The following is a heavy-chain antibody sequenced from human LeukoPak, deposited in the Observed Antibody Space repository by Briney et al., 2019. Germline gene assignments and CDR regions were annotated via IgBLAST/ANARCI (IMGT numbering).Heavy chain of an antibody. J-gene: IGHJ6*02. CDR2: ISYSGST. CDR1: GGSISSSSYY. CDR3: AGLPPEPMIYGMDV. D-gene: IGHD3-22*01. Sequence: SETLSLTCIVSGGSISSSSYYWGWLRPPPGKGLEWIGRISYSGSTDYNPSLKSRFTISVDTSNNQFSLRLGSVTTAHTDVCDGAGLPPEPMIYGMDVWGQGTTVTVSS. V-gene: IGHV4-39*01.